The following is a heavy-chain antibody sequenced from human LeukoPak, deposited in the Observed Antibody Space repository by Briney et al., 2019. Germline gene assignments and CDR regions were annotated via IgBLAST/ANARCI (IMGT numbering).Heavy chain of an antibody. V-gene: IGHV1-2*02. J-gene: IGHJ4*02. CDR3: ARDLRAPGYCCSNSCYNPDY. Sequence: ASVKVSCKASGYTFTGYYMHWVRQAPGQGLEWMGWINHKSGGTNYAQKLQGTVTMTRDTSISTAYMELSRLRYDDTAVYYCARDLRAPGYCCSNSCYNPDYWGQGTLVTVSS. CDR2: INHKSGGT. D-gene: IGHD2-2*02. CDR1: GYTFTGYY.